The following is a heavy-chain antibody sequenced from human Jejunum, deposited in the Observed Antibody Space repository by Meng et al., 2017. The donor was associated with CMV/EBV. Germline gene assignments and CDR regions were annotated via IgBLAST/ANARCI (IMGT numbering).Heavy chain of an antibody. Sequence: GGTVKSKGVRGVRKAPGRGVEWKGGGITIFETEKKQVNFEDRVTITTDESGGTVYMELTGLTSDDTAVYYCARGDGETLTEPFDYWGQGTLVTVSS. D-gene: IGHD3-16*01. J-gene: IGHJ4*02. CDR2: GITIFETE. CDR1: GGTVKSKG. V-gene: IGHV1-69*05. CDR3: ARGDGETLTEPFDY.